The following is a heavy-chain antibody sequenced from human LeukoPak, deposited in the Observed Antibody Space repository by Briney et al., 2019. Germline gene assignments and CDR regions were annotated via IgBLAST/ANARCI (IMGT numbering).Heavy chain of an antibody. V-gene: IGHV1-18*01. CDR1: GYTFTIYG. CDR2: ISAYNGNT. D-gene: IGHD1-26*01. CDR3: ARDKSHGANWFDP. J-gene: IGHJ5*02. Sequence: ASVKVSCKASGYTFTIYGIRWVRQAPGQGLGCMGWISAYNGNTNYTQKLQGRVTMTTDTSTSTAYMELRSLRSDDTAVYYCARDKSHGANWFDPWGQGTLVTVSS.